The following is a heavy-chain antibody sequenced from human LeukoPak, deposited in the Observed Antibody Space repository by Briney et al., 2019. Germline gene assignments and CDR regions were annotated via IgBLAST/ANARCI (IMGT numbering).Heavy chain of an antibody. V-gene: IGHV4-39*01. CDR1: GGSISSSSYY. J-gene: IGHJ4*02. CDR3: AISGYYSNFDY. CDR2: IYYSGST. D-gene: IGHD3-22*01. Sequence: SETLSLTCTVSGGSISSSSYYWGWIRQPPGKGLEWIGSIYYSGSTYYNPSLKSRVTISVDTSKNQFSLKLSSVTAADTAVYYCAISGYYSNFDYWGQGTLVTVSS.